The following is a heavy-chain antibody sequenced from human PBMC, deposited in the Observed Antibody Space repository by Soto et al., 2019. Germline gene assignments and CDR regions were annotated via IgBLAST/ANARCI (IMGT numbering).Heavy chain of an antibody. CDR2: IFYSGST. CDR1: GGSIRNYY. D-gene: IGHD3-16*01. V-gene: IGHV4-59*01. Sequence: QVQLQESGPGLVKPSETLSLNCTVSGGSIRNYYWSWIRQPPGKGLEWVGYIFYSGSTNYNPSLKSRVTISVDTSKNQFSLKLSSVTAADTAVYYCARGGAPYNWFDPWGQGTLVTVSS. J-gene: IGHJ5*02. CDR3: ARGGAPYNWFDP.